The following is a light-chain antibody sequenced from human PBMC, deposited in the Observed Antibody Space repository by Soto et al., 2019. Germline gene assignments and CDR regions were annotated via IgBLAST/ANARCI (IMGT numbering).Light chain of an antibody. Sequence: IVLTQSPGTLSLSPWERATLSCRASQSVSSYLAWYQQKPGQAPRLLIYGASTRATGIPARFSGSESGTEFTLTISSLQSEDFAVYYCQQYNNWPQTFGQGTKVDIK. CDR1: QSVSSY. CDR2: GAS. CDR3: QQYNNWPQT. V-gene: IGKV3-15*01. J-gene: IGKJ1*01.